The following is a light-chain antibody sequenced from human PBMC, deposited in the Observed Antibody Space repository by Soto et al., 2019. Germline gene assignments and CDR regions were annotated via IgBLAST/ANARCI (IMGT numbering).Light chain of an antibody. CDR3: QQYASSPLLT. J-gene: IGKJ4*01. CDR1: QSVKTF. V-gene: IGKV3-20*01. CDR2: GTS. Sequence: LKKSPVALSVSHGERATLSCRASQSVKTFLVWYQQRPGQAPRLLIYGTSSRATGIPDRFSGSGSGTDFTLSISRLESEDFAVYYCQQYASSPLLTFGGGTMVDIK.